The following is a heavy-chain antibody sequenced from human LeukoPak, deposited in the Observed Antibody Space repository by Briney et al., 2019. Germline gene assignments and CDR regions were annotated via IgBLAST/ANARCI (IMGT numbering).Heavy chain of an antibody. J-gene: IGHJ4*02. CDR1: GFTFGSYW. Sequence: GGSLRLSCAASGFTFGSYWMSWVRQAPGKGLEWVANIKQDGSEKYYVDSVKGRFTISRDNAKNSLYLQMNSLRTEDTAVYYCARVDTDTGTIDYWGQGTPVTVSS. V-gene: IGHV3-7*01. CDR3: ARVDTDTGTIDY. CDR2: IKQDGSEK. D-gene: IGHD5-18*01.